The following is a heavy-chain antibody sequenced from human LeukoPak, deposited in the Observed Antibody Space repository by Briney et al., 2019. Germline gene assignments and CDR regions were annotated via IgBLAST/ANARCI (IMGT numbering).Heavy chain of an antibody. J-gene: IGHJ4*02. V-gene: IGHV4-34*01. CDR2: INHSGST. Sequence: SETLSLTCAVYGGSFSGYYWSWIRQPPGKGLEWIGEINHSGSTNYNPFLKSRVTISVDTSKSQFSLKLSSVTAADTAVYYCARGKAVYSSSWTPLDYWGQGTLVTVSS. CDR3: ARGKAVYSSSWTPLDY. D-gene: IGHD6-13*01. CDR1: GGSFSGYY.